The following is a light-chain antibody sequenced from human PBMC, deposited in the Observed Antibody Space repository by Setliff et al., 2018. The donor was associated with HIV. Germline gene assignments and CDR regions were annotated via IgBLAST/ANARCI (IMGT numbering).Light chain of an antibody. V-gene: IGLV1-40*01. J-gene: IGLJ1*01. CDR2: ANN. CDR3: QSSDTTLSGYV. Sequence: QSVLTQPPSVSGAPGQTVTISCTGSSSNIGAHYDVHWYQQLPGTAPKLVIYANNNRPSGVPDRFSGSKSGTSASLAITGLKAEDEADYYCQSSDTTLSGYVFGTGTKVTVL. CDR1: SSNIGAHYD.